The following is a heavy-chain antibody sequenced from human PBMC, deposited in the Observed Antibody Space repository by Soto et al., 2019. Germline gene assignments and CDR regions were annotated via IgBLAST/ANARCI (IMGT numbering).Heavy chain of an antibody. J-gene: IGHJ4*02. V-gene: IGHV3-21*01. D-gene: IGHD5-12*01. CDR2: ISRSSGYI. CDR1: GFTFSNYN. Sequence: EVQLVESGGGLVKPGESLRLSCAASGFTFSNYNMIWVRQAPGKGLEWASSISRSSGYIYYADSMKGRFTISRDNAKNSLFLQMNSLRDEDTAVYFCARCGTGVQDGYNYIPNYWGQGTLVTVSS. CDR3: ARCGTGVQDGYNYIPNY.